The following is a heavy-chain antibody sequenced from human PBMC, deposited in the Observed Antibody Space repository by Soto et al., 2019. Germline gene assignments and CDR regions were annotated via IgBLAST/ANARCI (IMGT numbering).Heavy chain of an antibody. CDR1: IGCCCRCC. V-gene: IGHV4-34*01. J-gene: IGHJ6*03. CDR2: INPSGST. D-gene: IGHD3-10*01. Sequence: SLTYRVCIGCCCRCCSCCLSQPPGKGLEYIGEINPSGSTTYNPSLRSRVTMSVDTSKNQFSLKLTSVTAADTAVYYCARVGRTRGSVGNHINYYFYYYMDVWGKGTTVTVSS. CDR3: ARVGRTRGSVGNHINYYFYYYMDV.